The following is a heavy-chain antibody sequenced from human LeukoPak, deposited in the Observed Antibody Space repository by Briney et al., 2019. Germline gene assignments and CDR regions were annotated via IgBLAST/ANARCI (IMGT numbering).Heavy chain of an antibody. Sequence: GGSLRLSCAASGFTFSSYWMTWVRQAPGKGLEWVANIKRDGSEKYYVDSVKGRFTISRDNAKNSLYLQMNSLRAEDTAVYYCAELGITMIGGVWGKGTTVTISS. CDR1: GFTFSSYW. CDR3: AELGITMIGGV. V-gene: IGHV3-7*01. D-gene: IGHD3-10*02. J-gene: IGHJ6*04. CDR2: IKRDGSEK.